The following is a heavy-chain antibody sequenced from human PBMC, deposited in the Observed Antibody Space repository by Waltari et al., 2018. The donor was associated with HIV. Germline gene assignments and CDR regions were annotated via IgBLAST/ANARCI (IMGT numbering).Heavy chain of an antibody. J-gene: IGHJ4*02. Sequence: QVQLVQSGAEVKKPGASVKVSCKASGYTFTSYGISWVRQAPGQGLEWMGWISAYNSNTNYAQKLQGRVTMTTDTSTSTAYMELRSLRSDDTAVYYCARGSYDFWSGYSPVFDYWGQGTLVTVSS. CDR2: ISAYNSNT. D-gene: IGHD3-3*01. CDR3: ARGSYDFWSGYSPVFDY. CDR1: GYTFTSYG. V-gene: IGHV1-18*01.